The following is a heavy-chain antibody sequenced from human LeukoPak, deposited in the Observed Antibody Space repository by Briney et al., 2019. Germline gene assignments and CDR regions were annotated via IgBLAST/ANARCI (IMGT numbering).Heavy chain of an antibody. CDR3: ARAVGNSGNDY. V-gene: IGHV3-7*04. D-gene: IGHD4-23*01. CDR1: GFTFSDHY. Sequence: GGSLRLSCVASGFTFSDHYMSWIRQAPGKGLEWVANIKQGGSEKYYVDSVRGRFTISRDNAKNSLYLQMSGLRAEDTAVYYCARAVGNSGNDYWGQGTLVTVSS. CDR2: IKQGGSEK. J-gene: IGHJ4*02.